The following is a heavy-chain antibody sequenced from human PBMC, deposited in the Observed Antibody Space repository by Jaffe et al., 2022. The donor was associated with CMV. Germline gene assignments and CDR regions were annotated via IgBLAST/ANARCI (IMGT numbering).Heavy chain of an antibody. Sequence: QMQLVQSGPEVKKPGTSVKVSCKASGFTFTSSAMQWVRQARGQRLEWIGWIVVGSGNTNYAQKFQERVTITRDMSTSTAYMELSSLRSEDTAVYYCAAAAKSLTQDSSGYWALRDGPDAFDIWGQGTMVTVSS. CDR1: GFTFTSSA. CDR2: IVVGSGNT. CDR3: AAAAKSLTQDSSGYWALRDGPDAFDI. J-gene: IGHJ3*02. D-gene: IGHD3-22*01. V-gene: IGHV1-58*02.